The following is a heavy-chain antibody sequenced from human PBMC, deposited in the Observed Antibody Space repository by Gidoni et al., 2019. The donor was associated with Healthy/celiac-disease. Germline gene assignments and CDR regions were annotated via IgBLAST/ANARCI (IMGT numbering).Heavy chain of an antibody. CDR3: ARTMGVVVTPFFDY. J-gene: IGHJ4*02. CDR2: ISAYNGNT. V-gene: IGHV1-18*01. CDR1: GYTFTSYG. Sequence: VQLVQSGAEVKKPGASVQVFCKASGYTFTSYGISWVRQAPGQGREWMGWISAYNGNTNYAQKLQGRVTMTTDTSTSTAYMELRSLRSDDTAVYYCARTMGVVVTPFFDYWGQGTLVTVSS. D-gene: IGHD2-21*02.